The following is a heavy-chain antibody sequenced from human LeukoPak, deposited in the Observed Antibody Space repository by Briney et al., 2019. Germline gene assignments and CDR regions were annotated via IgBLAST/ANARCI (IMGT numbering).Heavy chain of an antibody. V-gene: IGHV4-59*11. CDR2: IYYSGST. CDR3: AREGASSYAFDI. CDR1: GGSISSHY. Sequence: SETLSLTCTVSGGSISSHYWSWIRQPPGKGLEWIGYIYYSGSTNYNPSLKSRVTISVDTSKNQFSLKLSSVTAADTAVYYCAREGASSYAFDIWGQGTMVTVSS. J-gene: IGHJ3*02.